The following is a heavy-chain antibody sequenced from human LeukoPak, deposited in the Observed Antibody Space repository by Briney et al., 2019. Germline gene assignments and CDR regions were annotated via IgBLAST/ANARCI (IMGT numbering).Heavy chain of an antibody. J-gene: IGHJ3*02. CDR3: ARDQGQGAFDI. Sequence: GASVKVSCKASGDTFNIYAISWVRQAPGQGLEWMGGIIPIFGTANYAQKFQGRVTIIADESTSTAYMELSSLRFEDAAVYYCARDQGQGAFDIWGQGTMVTVSS. V-gene: IGHV1-69*13. CDR2: IIPIFGTA. CDR1: GDTFNIYA.